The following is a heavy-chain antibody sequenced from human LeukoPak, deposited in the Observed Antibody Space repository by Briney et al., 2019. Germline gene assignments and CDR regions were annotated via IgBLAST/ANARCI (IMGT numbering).Heavy chain of an antibody. CDR3: AREGYMVRGVWPLDY. CDR1: GLTFSSYA. CDR2: ISYDGSNK. J-gene: IGHJ4*02. D-gene: IGHD3-10*01. V-gene: IGHV3-30-3*01. Sequence: GRSLRLSCAASGLTFSSYAMHWVRQAPGKGLEWVAVISYDGSNKYYADSVKGRFTISRDNSKNTPYLQMNSLRAEDTAVYYCAREGYMVRGVWPLDYWGQGTLVTVSS.